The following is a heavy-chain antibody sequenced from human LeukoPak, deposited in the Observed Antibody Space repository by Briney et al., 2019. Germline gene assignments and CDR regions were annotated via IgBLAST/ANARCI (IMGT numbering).Heavy chain of an antibody. CDR2: IYYSGST. D-gene: IGHD3-9*01. CDR1: GGSISSYY. Sequence: WETLSLTCTVSGGSISSYYWSWIRQPPGKGLEWIGYIYYSGSTNYNPSLKSRVTISVDTSKNQFSLKLSSVTAADTAVYYCTRLGYDILTGYVFDYWGQGTLFTVSS. J-gene: IGHJ4*02. V-gene: IGHV4-59*12. CDR3: TRLGYDILTGYVFDY.